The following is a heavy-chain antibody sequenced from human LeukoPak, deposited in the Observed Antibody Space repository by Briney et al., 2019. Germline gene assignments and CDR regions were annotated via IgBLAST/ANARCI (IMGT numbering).Heavy chain of an antibody. D-gene: IGHD6-19*01. J-gene: IGHJ4*02. CDR3: AKDSVEGFDY. V-gene: IGHV3-30*18. Sequence: GGSLRLSCAASGFTFSSYGMHWVRQAPGKGLEWVAVISYDGSNKYYADSVKGRFTISRDNSRNTLYLQMNSLRAEDTAVYYCAKDSVEGFDYWGQGTLVTVSS. CDR1: GFTFSSYG. CDR2: ISYDGSNK.